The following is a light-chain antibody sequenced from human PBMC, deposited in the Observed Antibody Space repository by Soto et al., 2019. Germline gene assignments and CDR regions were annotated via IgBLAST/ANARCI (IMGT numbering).Light chain of an antibody. V-gene: IGKV3-20*01. CDR3: QQYDTSPMYT. Sequence: EFVLTQSPGILSLSPGERATLSCRASQSVISNYFAWYQQKPGQAPRLLIYGASNRAAGIPDRFSGSGSGTDFTLTINRLEPEDFAVYYCQQYDTSPMYTFGQGTKLEIK. CDR1: QSVISNY. J-gene: IGKJ2*01. CDR2: GAS.